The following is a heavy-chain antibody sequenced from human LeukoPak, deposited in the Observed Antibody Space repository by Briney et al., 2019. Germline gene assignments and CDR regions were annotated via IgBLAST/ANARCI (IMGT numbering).Heavy chain of an antibody. J-gene: IGHJ4*02. D-gene: IGHD6-19*01. Sequence: GGSLRLSCAASGFTFSNYGMHWVRQAPGKGLEWVAVISYDGTRQFYADSVKGRFAISRDNSNNTVFLQMNSLRPEDTAVYYCAKREAVTVTAEWDYLDYWGQGVLVTVSS. CDR3: AKREAVTVTAEWDYLDY. CDR2: ISYDGTRQ. CDR1: GFTFSNYG. V-gene: IGHV3-30*18.